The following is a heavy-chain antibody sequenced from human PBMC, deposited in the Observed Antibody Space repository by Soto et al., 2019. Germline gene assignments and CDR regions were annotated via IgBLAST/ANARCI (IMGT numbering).Heavy chain of an antibody. D-gene: IGHD3-10*01. V-gene: IGHV3-11*06. CDR2: ISSSSSYT. CDR3: ARDNPPQYLLWFGDRSTDYYYYGMDV. CDR1: GFTFSDYY. Sequence: GGSLRLSCAASGFTFSDYYMSWIRQAPGKGLEWVSYISSSSSYTNYADSVKGRFTISRDNAKNSLYLQMNSLRAEDTAVYYCARDNPPQYLLWFGDRSTDYYYYGMDVWGQGTTVTVSS. J-gene: IGHJ6*02.